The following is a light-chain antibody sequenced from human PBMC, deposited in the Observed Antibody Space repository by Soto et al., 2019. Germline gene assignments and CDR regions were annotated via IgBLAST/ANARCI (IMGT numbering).Light chain of an antibody. J-gene: IGLJ3*02. Sequence: QSLLTQPASVSGSPGQSITLSCTGTSSDVGGYNYVSWYQQHPGKAPKLMIYEVSNGPSGVSNRFSGSKSGNTASLTISGLQAEDEADYYCSSYTSSSTPWVFGGGTKLTVL. CDR1: SSDVGGYNY. V-gene: IGLV2-14*01. CDR2: EVS. CDR3: SSYTSSSTPWV.